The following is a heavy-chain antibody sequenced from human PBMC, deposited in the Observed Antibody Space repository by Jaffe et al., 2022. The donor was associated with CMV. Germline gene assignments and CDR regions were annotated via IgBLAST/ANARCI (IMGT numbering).Heavy chain of an antibody. CDR1: GGSISSSSYY. D-gene: IGHD2-15*01. CDR2: IYYSGST. Sequence: QLQLQESGPGLVKPSETLSLTCTVSGGSISSSSYYWGWIRQPPGKGLEWIGSIYYSGSTYYNPSLKSRVTISVDTSKNQFSLKLSSVTAADTAVYYCASHVWVAATNNWFDPWGQGTLVTVSS. V-gene: IGHV4-39*01. CDR3: ASHVWVAATNNWFDP. J-gene: IGHJ5*02.